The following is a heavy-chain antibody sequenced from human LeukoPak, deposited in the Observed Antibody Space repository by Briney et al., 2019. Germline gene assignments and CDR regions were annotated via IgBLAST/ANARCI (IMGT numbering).Heavy chain of an antibody. CDR2: INHSGST. CDR1: GGSFSGYY. Sequence: NPSETLSLTCAVYGGSFSGYYWSWIRQPPGKGLEWIGEINHSGSTNYNPSLKSRVTISVDTSKNQFSLKLSSVTAADTAVYYCARMVWGLLHAFDIWGQGTMVTVSS. CDR3: ARMVWGLLHAFDI. D-gene: IGHD3-16*01. J-gene: IGHJ3*02. V-gene: IGHV4-34*01.